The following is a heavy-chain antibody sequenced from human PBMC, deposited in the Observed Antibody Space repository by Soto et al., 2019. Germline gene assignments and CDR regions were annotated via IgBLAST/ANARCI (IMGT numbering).Heavy chain of an antibody. J-gene: IGHJ4*02. CDR3: ERGSVNHVPLRF. Sequence: QLVQSGAEVKKPGASVKVSCKPSGYTFNKSGIKWVRQDHGQGLEWMGWIGSDNGNTNYAQKFQGRVNMTTDTYTNTDYVDMRSVRIDDTSVYYCERGSVNHVPLRFWGQGIMVNVYS. V-gene: IGHV1-18*01. CDR1: GYTFNKSG. CDR2: IGSDNGNT. D-gene: IGHD4-4*01.